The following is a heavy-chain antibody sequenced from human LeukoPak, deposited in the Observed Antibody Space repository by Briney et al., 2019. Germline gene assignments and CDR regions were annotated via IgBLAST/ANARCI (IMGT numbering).Heavy chain of an antibody. CDR2: ISAYNGNT. V-gene: IGHV1-18*01. Sequence: GASVKVSCKASGYTFTSYGISWVRQAPGRGLEWMGWISAYNGNTNYAQKLQGRVTMTTDTSTSTAYMELRSLRSDDTAVYYCATDYYYDSSGYRNWFDPWGQGTLVTVSS. D-gene: IGHD3-22*01. J-gene: IGHJ5*02. CDR3: ATDYYYDSSGYRNWFDP. CDR1: GYTFTSYG.